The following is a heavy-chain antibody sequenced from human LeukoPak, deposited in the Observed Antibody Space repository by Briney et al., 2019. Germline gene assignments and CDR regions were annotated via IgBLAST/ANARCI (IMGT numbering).Heavy chain of an antibody. D-gene: IGHD6-19*01. J-gene: IGHJ4*02. Sequence: GGSLRLSCAASGFTFTSYGMHWVRQAPGKGLEWVAVVWYDGRNKYYVDSVKGRFTISRDNSKNTVYLQMNSLRAEDTAVYFCARDLSIAVFDYWGQGTLVTVSS. CDR2: VWYDGRNK. CDR1: GFTFTSYG. CDR3: ARDLSIAVFDY. V-gene: IGHV3-33*01.